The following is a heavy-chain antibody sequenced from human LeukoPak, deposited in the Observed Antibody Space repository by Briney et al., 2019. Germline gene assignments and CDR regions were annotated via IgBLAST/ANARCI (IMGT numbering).Heavy chain of an antibody. Sequence: PGESLKISCKGSVYSFTSYWTGCVPQMPGKGLECMAIIYPGDSDTRYSPSFQGQVTISADKSISTAYLQWSSLKASDTAMYYCASSLGIDDSSGYRVFDYWGQGTPVTVSS. D-gene: IGHD3-22*01. CDR1: VYSFTSYW. V-gene: IGHV5-51*03. CDR3: ASSLGIDDSSGYRVFDY. J-gene: IGHJ4*02. CDR2: IYPGDSDT.